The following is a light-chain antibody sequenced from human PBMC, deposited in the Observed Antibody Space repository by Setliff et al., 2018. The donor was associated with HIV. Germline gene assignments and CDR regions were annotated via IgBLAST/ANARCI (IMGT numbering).Light chain of an antibody. CDR3: CSYAGSSTPYV. J-gene: IGLJ1*01. CDR2: GVS. V-gene: IGLV2-23*02. CDR1: SSDVGGYNY. Sequence: QSVLTQPPSASGSPGQSVAISCTGTSSDVGGYNYVSWYQQHPGKAPKLMIYGVSKRPSGVSNRFSGSKSGNTASLTISGLQAEDEADYYCCSYAGSSTPYVFGTGTKVTVL.